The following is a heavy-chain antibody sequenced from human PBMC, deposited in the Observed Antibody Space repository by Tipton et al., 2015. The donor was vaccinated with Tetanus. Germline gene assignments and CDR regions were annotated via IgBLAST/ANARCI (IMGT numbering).Heavy chain of an antibody. Sequence: TLSLTCTVSGGSITPYYWSWIRQSSGKGLEWIGYIYHSGTTDYSPSLKSRVTMSVDTSKNELSLRLTPVTAADTAVYYCARESDYYNSGLKYWGQGILVTVSS. CDR1: GGSITPYY. CDR3: ARESDYYNSGLKY. CDR2: IYHSGTT. V-gene: IGHV4-59*12. J-gene: IGHJ4*02. D-gene: IGHD6-19*01.